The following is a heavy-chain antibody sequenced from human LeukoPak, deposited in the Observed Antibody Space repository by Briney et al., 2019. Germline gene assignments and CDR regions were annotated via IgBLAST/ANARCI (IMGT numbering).Heavy chain of an antibody. CDR1: GFTFSSYG. V-gene: IGHV3-33*01. CDR3: ARVFAVRDWDI. CDR2: IWYDGSKK. J-gene: IGHJ3*02. Sequence: GGSLRLSCAASGFTFSSYGMHWVRQAPGKGLEWVAVIWYDGSKKYYADSVKGRFTISRDNSKNTLYLQMNSLRSDDTAVYYCARVFAVRDWDIWGQGTMVTVSS. D-gene: IGHD3-10*01.